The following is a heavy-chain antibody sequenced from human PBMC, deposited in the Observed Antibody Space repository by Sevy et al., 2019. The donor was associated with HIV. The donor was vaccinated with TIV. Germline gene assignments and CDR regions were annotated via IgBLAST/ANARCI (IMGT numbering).Heavy chain of an antibody. CDR2: IIPLFGTT. J-gene: IGHJ6*02. D-gene: IGHD1-1*01. CDR3: ASEVGGSVRLERLTSYYGVDV. V-gene: IGHV1-69*13. CDR1: GGPFNTYA. Sequence: ASVKVSCKASGGPFNTYAITWIRQAPGQGLEWMGGIIPLFGTTNYAQKFQGRVTITADESRTTAYLEGGSLRSEDTAVYYCASEVGGSVRLERLTSYYGVDVWGQGTTVTVSS.